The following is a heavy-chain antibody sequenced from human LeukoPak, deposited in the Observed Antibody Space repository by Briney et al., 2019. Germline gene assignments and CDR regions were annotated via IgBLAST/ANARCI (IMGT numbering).Heavy chain of an antibody. CDR2: INPNSGGT. D-gene: IGHD1-1*01. Sequence: ASVKVSCKASGYTFTGYYMHWVRQAPGQGLEWMGRINPNSGGTNYAQKFQGRVTMTRDTSISTAYMELSRLRSDDTAVYHCARDPSGDSSDYWGQGTLVTVSS. CDR3: ARDPSGDSSDY. CDR1: GYTFTGYY. J-gene: IGHJ4*02. V-gene: IGHV1-2*06.